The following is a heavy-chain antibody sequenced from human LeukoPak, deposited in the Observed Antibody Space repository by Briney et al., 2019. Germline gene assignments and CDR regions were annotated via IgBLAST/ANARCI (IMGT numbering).Heavy chain of an antibody. CDR2: ISGSGGST. CDR3: ARDFGLFGTFDY. D-gene: IGHD1-7*01. J-gene: IGHJ4*02. V-gene: IGHV3-23*01. CDR1: GFTFSSYA. Sequence: GGSLRLSCVASGFTFSSYAMNWVRQAPGKGLEWVSAISGSGGSTYHADSVKGRFTISRDNSKNTLYLQMNSLRAEDTAVYYCARDFGLFGTFDYWGQGTLVTVSS.